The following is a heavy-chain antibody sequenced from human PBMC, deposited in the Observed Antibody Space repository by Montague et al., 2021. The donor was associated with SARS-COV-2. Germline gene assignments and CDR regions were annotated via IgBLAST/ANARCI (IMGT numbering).Heavy chain of an antibody. CDR1: GDSISKDNW. Sequence: SETLSLTCTVSGDSISKDNWWSWVRQAPGKGLEWLAEIYHSGETNYNPSLKSRVTISVDKSKNQFSLGLSSVTAADTAVYYCARIGGWSGAFWGQGTLVTVSS. J-gene: IGHJ4*02. V-gene: IGHV4-4*02. CDR2: IYHSGET. CDR3: ARIGGWSGAF. D-gene: IGHD3/OR15-3a*01.